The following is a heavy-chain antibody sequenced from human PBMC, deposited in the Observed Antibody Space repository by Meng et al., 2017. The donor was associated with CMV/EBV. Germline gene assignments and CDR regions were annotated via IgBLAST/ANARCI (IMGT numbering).Heavy chain of an antibody. CDR2: ITSSSSTI. D-gene: IGHD6-19*01. V-gene: IGHV3-48*04. CDR3: ARGYSSGWYGGRANDY. J-gene: IGHJ4*02. Sequence: GESLKISCAASGFTFSTYSMNWVRPAPGKGLEWLSYITSSSSTIYYADSVKGRFTISRDNAKNSLYLQMNSLRAEDTAVYYCARGYSSGWYGGRANDYWGQGTLVTVSS. CDR1: GFTFSTYS.